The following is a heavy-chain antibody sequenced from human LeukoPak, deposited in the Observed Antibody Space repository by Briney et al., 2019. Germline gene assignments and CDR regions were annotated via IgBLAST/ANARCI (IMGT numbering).Heavy chain of an antibody. CDR2: IFYSGST. V-gene: IGHV4-59*01. J-gene: IGHJ4*02. CDR3: ARTGTYYYDSSGYKDYFDY. D-gene: IGHD3-22*01. Sequence: SETLSLTCTVSGGSISSYYWSWIRQPPGKGLEWIGYIFYSGSTNYNPSLKSRVTISVGTSKNQFSLKLSSVTAADTAVYYCARTGTYYYDSSGYKDYFDYWGQGTLVTVSS. CDR1: GGSISSYY.